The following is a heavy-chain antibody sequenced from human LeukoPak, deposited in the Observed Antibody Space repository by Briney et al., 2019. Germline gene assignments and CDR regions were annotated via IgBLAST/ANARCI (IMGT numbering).Heavy chain of an antibody. Sequence: GRSLRLSCAASGFTFSSYGMHWVRQAPGKGLEWVAVISYDGSNKYYADSVKGRFTISRDNSKNTLYLQMNSLRAEDTAVYYCAKAPSKLALGMDVWGQGTTVTVSS. V-gene: IGHV3-30*18. D-gene: IGHD6-6*01. CDR3: AKAPSKLALGMDV. CDR2: ISYDGSNK. CDR1: GFTFSSYG. J-gene: IGHJ6*02.